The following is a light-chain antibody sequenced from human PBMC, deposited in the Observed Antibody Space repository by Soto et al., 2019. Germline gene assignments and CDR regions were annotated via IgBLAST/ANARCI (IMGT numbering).Light chain of an antibody. CDR2: RAS. J-gene: IGKJ2*01. V-gene: IGKV3-15*01. CDR3: QQYIYRPFT. Sequence: EIVMTQSPATLSVSPGEGATLSCRASQSVTTNLAWYQQKPGQAPRLLIYRASTRPTGIPGRYSGSGSGTDFTLTISSLQSEDFAVYFCQQYIYRPFTFGLGTKLEIK. CDR1: QSVTTN.